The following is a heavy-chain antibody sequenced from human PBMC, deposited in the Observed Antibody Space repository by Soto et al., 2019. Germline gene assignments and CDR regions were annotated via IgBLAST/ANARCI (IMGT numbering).Heavy chain of an antibody. CDR1: GYTFTSFY. CDR3: TRASYSNTNWDTRTRGLCWFDP. CDR2: INPSGGST. Sequence: QVRLVQSGAEVKKPGASVKVSCKASGYTFTSFYIHWMRQARGHGLEWMGRINPSGGSTSYAQKFQGRVTVTRDTSTSTVSMELSSLRSEDTAMYYCTRASYSNTNWDTRTRGLCWFDPWGQGTLVTVSS. V-gene: IGHV1-46*03. D-gene: IGHD2-2*01. J-gene: IGHJ5*02.